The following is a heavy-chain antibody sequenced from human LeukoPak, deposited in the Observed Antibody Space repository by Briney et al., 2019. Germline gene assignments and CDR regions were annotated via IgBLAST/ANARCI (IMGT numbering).Heavy chain of an antibody. V-gene: IGHV3-33*01. J-gene: IGHJ4*02. CDR2: IWYDGSNK. CDR1: GFTFSSYG. Sequence: GRSLRLSCAASGFTFSSYGMPWVRQAPGKGLEWVAVIWYDGSNKYYADSVKGRFTISRDNSKNTLYLQMNSLRAEDTAVYYCARGLHKIQLWRSSQTGYSSQPDYWGQGTLVTVSS. D-gene: IGHD5-18*01. CDR3: ARGLHKIQLWRSSQTGYSSQPDY.